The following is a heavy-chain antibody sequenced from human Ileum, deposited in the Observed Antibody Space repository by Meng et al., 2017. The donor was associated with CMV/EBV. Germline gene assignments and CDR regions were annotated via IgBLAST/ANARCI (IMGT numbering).Heavy chain of an antibody. CDR1: GFTFRSYE. CDR3: ARDPGCSSTSCYTPDAFDI. V-gene: IGHV3-48*03. CDR2: ISSSGRTI. Sequence: GESLKISCAASGFTFRSYEMNWVRQAPGKGLEWVSYISSSGRTIYYADTVKGRFTISRDNAKNSLYLQMNSLSAEDTAVYYCARDPGCSSTSCYTPDAFDIWGQGTMVTVSS. J-gene: IGHJ3*02. D-gene: IGHD2-2*02.